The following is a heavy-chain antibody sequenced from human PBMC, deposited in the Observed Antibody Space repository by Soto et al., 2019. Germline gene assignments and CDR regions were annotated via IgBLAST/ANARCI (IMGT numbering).Heavy chain of an antibody. CDR1: GYSFTKYW. CDR2: IDPSDSSS. V-gene: IGHV5-10-1*01. D-gene: IGHD2-2*01. CDR3: ATPNPAMPRSYYYGMEV. J-gene: IGHJ6*02. Sequence: GESLKISCKASGYSFTKYWISWVRQMPGKGLEWMGRIDPSDSSSDYSPSFRGHVTISVDKSITTAYLQWSSLKASDTAMYFCATPNPAMPRSYYYGMEVWGQGTTVTVSS.